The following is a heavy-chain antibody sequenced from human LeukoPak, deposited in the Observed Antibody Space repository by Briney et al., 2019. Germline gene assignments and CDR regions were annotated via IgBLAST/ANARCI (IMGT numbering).Heavy chain of an antibody. V-gene: IGHV4-30-4*01. Sequence: PSETLSLTCIVSGGSISSGDYYWSWIRQPPGKGLEWMGYIYYSGSTYYNPPLKSRVTISVDTSKNQFSLKLSSVAAADTAVYYCASRGYSGLDYWGQGTLVTVSS. D-gene: IGHD5-12*01. J-gene: IGHJ4*02. CDR3: ASRGYSGLDY. CDR1: GGSISSGDYY. CDR2: IYYSGST.